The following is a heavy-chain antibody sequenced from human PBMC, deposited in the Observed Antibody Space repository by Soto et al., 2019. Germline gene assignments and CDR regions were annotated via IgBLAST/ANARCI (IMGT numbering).Heavy chain of an antibody. CDR2: IYYSGST. J-gene: IGHJ6*02. CDR3: GRQPGHCGSTTCFGYYSVDV. V-gene: IGHV4-39*01. Sequence: QLQLQESGPRLVKPSETLSLTCSVSGGSISSSSYSWGWIRQPPGKGLEWIGTIYYSGSTHYNPSLEGRVAIDADTPNNQLSLRLSSVTAADKAVYYCGRQPGHCGSTTCFGYYSVDVWGQGTTFTVS. CDR1: GGSISSSSYS. D-gene: IGHD2-2*01.